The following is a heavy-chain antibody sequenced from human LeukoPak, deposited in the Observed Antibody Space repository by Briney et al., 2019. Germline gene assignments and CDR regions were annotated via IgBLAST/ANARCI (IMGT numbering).Heavy chain of an antibody. CDR2: IKQDGSED. CDR1: GFTFSNYW. Sequence: GGSLRLSCVATGFTFSNYWMTWVRQAPGKGLEWVANIKQDGSEDYYVDSVRGRFTISRHNAKNSLYLQMNSLRAEDTAVYYCARNRWSSTSCFFDYWGQGMLVTVSS. V-gene: IGHV3-7*01. J-gene: IGHJ4*02. CDR3: ARNRWSSTSCFFDY. D-gene: IGHD2-2*01.